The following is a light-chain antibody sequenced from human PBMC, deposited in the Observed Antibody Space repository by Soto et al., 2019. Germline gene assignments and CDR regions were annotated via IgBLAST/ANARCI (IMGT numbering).Light chain of an antibody. Sequence: DAVLTQTPLSSAVTLGQPASISCTSSQSLVHKDGVTYLSLLHQRPGQPPRLLIYKVSDRVSGVPDRFRGSRAGTDFILVISRVDEEDVVIYYCMQATHLPYTFGQANRLDIK. V-gene: IGKV2-24*01. CDR1: QSLVHKDGVTY. CDR3: MQATHLPYT. CDR2: KVS. J-gene: IGKJ2*01.